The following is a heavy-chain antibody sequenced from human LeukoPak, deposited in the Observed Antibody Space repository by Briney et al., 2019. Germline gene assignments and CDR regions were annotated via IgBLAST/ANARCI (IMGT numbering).Heavy chain of an antibody. CDR1: GYTYTSSY. CDR3: AREGATGHLDAFDI. D-gene: IGHD1-26*01. CDR2: INTNAGST. V-gene: IGHV1-46*01. Sequence: SVKVSCKASGYTYTSSYMHWVRQAPGQGLEWMGIINTNAGSTSYAQKLQGRVTMTRDTDTSTVYMELSSLRSEDTAVYYCAREGATGHLDAFDIWGQGTMVTVSS. J-gene: IGHJ3*02.